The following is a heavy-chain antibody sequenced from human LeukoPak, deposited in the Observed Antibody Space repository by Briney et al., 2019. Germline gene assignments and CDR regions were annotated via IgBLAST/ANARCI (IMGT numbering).Heavy chain of an antibody. CDR2: ISGSGGST. CDR1: GFTFSSYA. J-gene: IGHJ4*02. D-gene: IGHD1-1*01. Sequence: PGGSLRLSCAASGFTFSSYAMSWVRQAPGKGPEWVSAISGSGGSTYYADSVKDRFTISRDNSKNTLYLQMNSLRAEDTAVYYCAKGRVQDNHFDYWGQGTLVTVSS. V-gene: IGHV3-23*01. CDR3: AKGRVQDNHFDY.